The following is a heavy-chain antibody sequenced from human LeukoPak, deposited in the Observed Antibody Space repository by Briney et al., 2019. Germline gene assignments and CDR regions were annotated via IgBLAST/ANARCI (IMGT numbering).Heavy chain of an antibody. Sequence: SQTLSLTCIVSGGSISSGEYYWSWIRQPPGKGLEWIGYFSYTGSTYYNPSVKSRVSISVDTSKNQFSLKLTSVTAADTAVYYCARALNGYFYAFDSWGQGTLVTVSS. CDR2: FSYTGST. V-gene: IGHV4-30-4*01. CDR1: GGSISSGEYY. D-gene: IGHD2/OR15-2a*01. J-gene: IGHJ4*02. CDR3: ARALNGYFYAFDS.